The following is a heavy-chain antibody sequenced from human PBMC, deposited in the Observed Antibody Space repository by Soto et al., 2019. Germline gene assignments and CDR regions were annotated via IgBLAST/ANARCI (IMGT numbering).Heavy chain of an antibody. D-gene: IGHD6-6*01. Sequence: APVKVSCKASGYAYTTYGISWVRQATGQGLEWMGWISAYDGSTKDVQKFQGRVTMSTDTSTSTAYMELRSLRSDDTAVYYCARDYLAPRPGWFDPWGQGTLVTVSS. CDR2: ISAYDGST. V-gene: IGHV1-18*01. CDR3: ARDYLAPRPGWFDP. J-gene: IGHJ5*02. CDR1: GYAYTTYG.